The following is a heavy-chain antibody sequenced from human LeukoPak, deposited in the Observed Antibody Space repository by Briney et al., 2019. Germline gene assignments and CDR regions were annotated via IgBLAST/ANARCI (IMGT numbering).Heavy chain of an antibody. V-gene: IGHV3-73*01. CDR1: GFTFSSYW. J-gene: IGHJ6*04. D-gene: IGHD2-2*01. CDR2: IRSKTNNYAT. Sequence: GGSLRLSCAVSGFTFSSYWMSWVRQASGKGLEWVGRIRSKTNNYATAYAASVKGRFTISRDDSKNTAYLQMNSLKTEDTAVYYCSSGGFCNSTSCYEDVWGKGTTVTISS. CDR3: SSGGFCNSTSCYEDV.